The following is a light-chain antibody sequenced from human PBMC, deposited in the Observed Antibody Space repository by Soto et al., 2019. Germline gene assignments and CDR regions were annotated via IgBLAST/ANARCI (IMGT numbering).Light chain of an antibody. V-gene: IGKV3-15*01. CDR3: QQYTEWPLT. J-gene: IGKJ4*01. Sequence: IVMTQSPVTLSVSQGERVALSCRASQSVSDNLAWYQKKPGQAPRLLIYAASTRATGIPARFSGSGSGTEFTLTISFLQSEDCAVYYCQQYTEWPLTFGGGTKVDIK. CDR2: AAS. CDR1: QSVSDN.